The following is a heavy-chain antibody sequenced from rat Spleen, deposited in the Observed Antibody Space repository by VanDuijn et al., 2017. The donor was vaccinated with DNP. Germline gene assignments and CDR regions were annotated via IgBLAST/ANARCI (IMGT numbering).Heavy chain of an antibody. Sequence: EVQLVESGGGLVQPGRSQKLSCAASGFTFSDYAMAWVRQAPKKGLEWVATISYDGSRTYYRDSGKGRFTISRDNAENTLYLQMNSLRSEDTATYYCARGGNFGTFPYFDHWGQGVMVTVSS. CDR2: ISYDGSRT. J-gene: IGHJ2*01. CDR3: ARGGNFGTFPYFDH. D-gene: IGHD1-10*01. V-gene: IGHV5-17*01. CDR1: GFTFSDYA.